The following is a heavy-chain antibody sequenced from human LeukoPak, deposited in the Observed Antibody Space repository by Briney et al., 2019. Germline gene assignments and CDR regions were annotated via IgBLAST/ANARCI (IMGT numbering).Heavy chain of an antibody. CDR3: VRERTEGYYDNSGSFDY. CDR1: GGSISSGGYY. J-gene: IGHJ4*02. CDR2: IYHSGST. D-gene: IGHD3-22*01. Sequence: SETLSLTCTVSGGSISSGGYYWSWLRQPPGKGLEWIGYIYHSGSTYYNPSLKSRVTISVDRSKNQFSLKLSSVTAADTAVYFCVRERTEGYYDNSGSFDYWGQGILVTVSS. V-gene: IGHV4-30-2*01.